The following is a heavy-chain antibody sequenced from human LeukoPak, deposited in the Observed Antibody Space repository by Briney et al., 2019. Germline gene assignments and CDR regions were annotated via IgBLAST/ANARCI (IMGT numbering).Heavy chain of an antibody. CDR1: GFTFSSYW. CDR2: IKQDGSEK. Sequence: GGSLRLSCAASGFTFSSYWMSWVRQAPGKGLEWVANIKQDGSEKYYVDSVKGRFTISRDNAKNSLYLQMNSLRAEDTAVYYCAASCGGSCYWSFDYWGQGTLVTVSS. D-gene: IGHD2-15*01. J-gene: IGHJ4*02. CDR3: AASCGGSCYWSFDY. V-gene: IGHV3-7*03.